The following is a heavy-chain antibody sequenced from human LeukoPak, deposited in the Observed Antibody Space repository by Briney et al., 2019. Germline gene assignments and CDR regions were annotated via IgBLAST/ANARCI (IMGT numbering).Heavy chain of an antibody. D-gene: IGHD6-19*01. CDR3: ARAGIGSGWYGDAFDI. J-gene: IGHJ3*02. CDR1: GGTFSSYA. CDR2: IIPIFGTA. Sequence: ASVKVSCKASGGTFSSYAISWVRQAPGQGLEWMGGIIPIFGTANYAQKFQGRVTITADKSTSTAYMELSSLRSEDTAVYYCARAGIGSGWYGDAFDIWGQGTMVTVSS. V-gene: IGHV1-69*06.